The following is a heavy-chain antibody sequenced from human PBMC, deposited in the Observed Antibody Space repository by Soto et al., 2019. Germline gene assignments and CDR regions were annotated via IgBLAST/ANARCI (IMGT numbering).Heavy chain of an antibody. CDR2: ISYDGSNK. CDR1: GFTFSSYA. V-gene: IGHV3-30-3*01. Sequence: QVQLVESGGGVVQPGRSPRLSCAASGFTFSSYAMHWVRQAPGKGLEWVAVISYDGSNKYYADSVKGRFTISRDNSKNTLYLQMNSLRAEDTAVHYCARGLEYFQHWGQGTLVTVSS. J-gene: IGHJ1*01. CDR3: ARGLEYFQH.